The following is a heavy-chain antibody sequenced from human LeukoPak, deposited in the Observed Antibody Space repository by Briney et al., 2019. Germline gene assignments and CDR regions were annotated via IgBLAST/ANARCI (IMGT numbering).Heavy chain of an antibody. D-gene: IGHD3-22*01. CDR1: GYTFTTYY. CDR2: INPSGGST. V-gene: IGHV1-46*01. CDR3: AREALGAHDSSGYTFDY. J-gene: IGHJ4*02. Sequence: ASVKVSCKASGYTFTTYYMHWARQAPGQGLEWMGMINPSGGSTIYAQKFQGRVTMTRDTSTSTVYMELSSLRSEDTAVYYCAREALGAHDSSGYTFDYWGQGTLVTVSS.